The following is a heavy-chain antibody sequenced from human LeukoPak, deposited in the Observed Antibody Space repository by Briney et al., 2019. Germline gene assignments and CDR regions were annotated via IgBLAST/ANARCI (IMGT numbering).Heavy chain of an antibody. J-gene: IGHJ4*02. CDR2: INPSGGTT. CDR1: GYIFTNYY. V-gene: IGHV1-46*01. D-gene: IGHD2/OR15-2a*01. Sequence: ASVKVSCKASGYIFTNYYIHWVRQAPGQRLEWMGIINPSGGTTTYAQRSQGRVTMTRDTSTNTVYMELSSLRSEDTAVYYCAREYTAGVIGDYWGQGTLVTVSS. CDR3: AREYTAGVIGDY.